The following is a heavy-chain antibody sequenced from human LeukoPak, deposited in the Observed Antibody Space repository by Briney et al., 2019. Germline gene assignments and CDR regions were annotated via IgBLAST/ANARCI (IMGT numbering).Heavy chain of an antibody. J-gene: IGHJ6*02. CDR1: GFTFSDYY. CDR2: ISSSGSTI. V-gene: IGHV3-11*04. Sequence: GGSLRLSCAASGFTFSDYYMSWIRQAPGKGLEWVSYISSSGSTIYYADSVKGRFTISRDNAKNSLYLQMNSLRAEDTAVYYCARSTHYYYYYGMDVWGQGTTVTVSS. CDR3: ARSTHYYYYYGMDV.